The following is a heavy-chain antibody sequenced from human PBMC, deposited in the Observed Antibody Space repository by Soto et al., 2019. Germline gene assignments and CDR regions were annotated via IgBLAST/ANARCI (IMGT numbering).Heavy chain of an antibody. J-gene: IGHJ4*02. CDR1: GFTFSSYG. CDR2: IWYDGSNK. Sequence: QVQLVESGGGVVQPGRSLRLSCAASGFTFSSYGMHWVRQSPGTGLEWVAVIWYDGSNKYYADSVKGRFTISRDNSKNTLYLQMNSLRAEDTAVYYCARGGQWELPNFDYWGQGTLVTVSS. D-gene: IGHD1-26*01. V-gene: IGHV3-33*01. CDR3: ARGGQWELPNFDY.